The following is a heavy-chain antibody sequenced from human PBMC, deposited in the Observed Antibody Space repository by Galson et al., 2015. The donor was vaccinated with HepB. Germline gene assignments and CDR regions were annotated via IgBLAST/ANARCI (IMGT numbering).Heavy chain of an antibody. CDR1: GFTFSSYA. CDR2: IGGSAVST. V-gene: IGHV3-23*01. Sequence: SLRLSCAASGFTFSSYAMSWVRQAPGKGLEWVSTIGGSAVSTYYADSVKGRFTISRDNSKNTLYLQMNSLRAEDTAVYYCAESRNMMWFDPWGQGTLVTVSS. CDR3: AESRNMMWFDP. D-gene: IGHD3-16*01. J-gene: IGHJ5*02.